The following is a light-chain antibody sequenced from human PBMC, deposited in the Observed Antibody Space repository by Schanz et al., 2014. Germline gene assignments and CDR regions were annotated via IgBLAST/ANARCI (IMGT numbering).Light chain of an antibody. J-gene: IGLJ2*01. CDR2: DVS. V-gene: IGLV2-11*01. Sequence: ALTQPRSVSGSPGQSVTISCTGTSSDVGGYNYVSWYQQHPGKAPKLMIYDVSKRPSGVPDRFSGSKSGNTASLTISGLQAEDECVYYCSSYTSSSTPVVFGGGTKLTVL. CDR3: SSYTSSSTPVV. CDR1: SSDVGGYNY.